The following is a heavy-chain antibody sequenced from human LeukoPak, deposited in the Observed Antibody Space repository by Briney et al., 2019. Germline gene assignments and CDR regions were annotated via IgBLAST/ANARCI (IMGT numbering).Heavy chain of an antibody. CDR3: AGGGGDWYFDR. D-gene: IGHD2-21*01. J-gene: IGHJ2*01. CDR1: GDSVPGNSSA. V-gene: IGHV6-1*01. CDR2: TYYRSKWYN. Sequence: PSQTLSPTVAISGDSVPGNSSAWNCIRQSPSRGLEWLGRTYYRSKWYNDYAVSVKSRITIKSDTSKNQFSLQLHSVTPEDTAVSYCAGGGGDWYFDRWGHGTLVTVSS.